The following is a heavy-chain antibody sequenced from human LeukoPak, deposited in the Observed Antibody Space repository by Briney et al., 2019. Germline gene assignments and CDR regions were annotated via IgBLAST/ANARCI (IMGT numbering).Heavy chain of an antibody. D-gene: IGHD1-26*01. CDR3: ARESGSYPDAFDI. J-gene: IGHJ3*02. V-gene: IGHV1-69*13. Sequence: SVKVSCKASGGTFSSYAISWVRQAPGQGLEWMGGIIPIFGTANYAQKFQGRVTITADESTSTAHMELSSLRSEDTAVYYCARESGSYPDAFDIWGQGTMVTVSS. CDR2: IIPIFGTA. CDR1: GGTFSSYA.